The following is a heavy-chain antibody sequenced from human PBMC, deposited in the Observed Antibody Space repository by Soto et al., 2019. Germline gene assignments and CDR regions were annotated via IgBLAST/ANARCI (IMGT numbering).Heavy chain of an antibody. CDR1: GFTFSDYY. CDR2: ISSSSSYI. D-gene: IGHD3-22*01. Sequence: PGGSLGLSFASSGFTFSDYYMSWIRQSPGEGLEWVSSISSSSSYIYYADSVKGRFTISRDNAKNPLYLQMNSLRAEDTAVYYCAREPTIVVVTPYGMDVWGQGNTVTVCS. CDR3: AREPTIVVVTPYGMDV. V-gene: IGHV3-11*06. J-gene: IGHJ6*02.